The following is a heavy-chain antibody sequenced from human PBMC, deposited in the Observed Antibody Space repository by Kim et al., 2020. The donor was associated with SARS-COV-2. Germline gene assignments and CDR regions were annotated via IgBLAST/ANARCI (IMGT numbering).Heavy chain of an antibody. Sequence: SETLSLTCTVSGGSISSYYWSWIRQPPGKGLEWIGYIYYSGSTNYNPSLKSRVTISVDTSKNQFSLKLSSVTAADTAVYYCARDLWFGELSYGMDVWGQGTTVTVSS. CDR2: IYYSGST. V-gene: IGHV4-59*01. CDR3: ARDLWFGELSYGMDV. D-gene: IGHD3-10*01. CDR1: GGSISSYY. J-gene: IGHJ6*02.